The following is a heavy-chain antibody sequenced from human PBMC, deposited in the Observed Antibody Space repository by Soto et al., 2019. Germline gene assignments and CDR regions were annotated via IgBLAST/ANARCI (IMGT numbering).Heavy chain of an antibody. CDR1: GFTCSGYG. CDR3: AKEAPGGMYSLDY. CDR2: ISYYGTNE. Sequence: PGGSLRHSCEASGFTCSGYGMHWVRQAPGKGLEWVAVISYYGTNEYYEDSVKGRFTISRDNSKNTLYLQMNSLRIEDTAVSFCAKEAPGGMYSLDYSGQATLVKVSS. V-gene: IGHV3-30*18. J-gene: IGHJ4*02. D-gene: IGHD2-8*01.